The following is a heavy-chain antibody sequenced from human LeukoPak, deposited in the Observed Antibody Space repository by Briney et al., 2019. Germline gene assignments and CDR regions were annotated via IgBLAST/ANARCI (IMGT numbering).Heavy chain of an antibody. Sequence: ASVKLSCKASGYTFTGYYMHWVRQAPGQGLEWMGRINPDSGGTNYAQKFQGRVTMTRDTSISTAYMELSRLRSDDTAVYYCAREVGRSGGSFWGQGTLVTVSS. CDR2: INPDSGGT. CDR3: AREVGRSGGSF. CDR1: GYTFTGYY. V-gene: IGHV1-2*06. D-gene: IGHD2-15*01. J-gene: IGHJ4*02.